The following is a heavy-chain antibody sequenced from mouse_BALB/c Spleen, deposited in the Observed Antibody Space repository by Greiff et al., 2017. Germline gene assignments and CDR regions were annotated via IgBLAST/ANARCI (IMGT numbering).Heavy chain of an antibody. CDR2: ISYDGSN. CDR3: ARDDLYYYAMDY. D-gene: IGHD5-1*01. J-gene: IGHJ4*01. CDR1: GYSITSGYY. Sequence: EVKLLESGPGLVKPSQSLSLTCSVTGYSITSGYYWYWIRQFPGNKLEWMGYISYDGSNNYNPSLKNRISITRDTSKNQFFLKLNSVTTEDTATYYCARDDLYYYAMDYWGQGTSVTVSS. V-gene: IGHV3-6*02.